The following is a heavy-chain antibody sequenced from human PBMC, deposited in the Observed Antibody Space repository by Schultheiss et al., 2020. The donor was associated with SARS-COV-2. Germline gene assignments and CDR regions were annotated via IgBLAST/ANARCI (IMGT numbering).Heavy chain of an antibody. CDR1: GFTFSSYS. D-gene: IGHD3-22*01. CDR2: ISSRNNYI. V-gene: IGHV3-21*01. Sequence: GESLKISCAASGFTFSSYSMNWVRQAPGKGLEWVSSISSRNNYIYYADSVKGRFTISRDNARNSLYLQMNSLRAEDTAVYYCARGGDGVVVITSYYGMDVWGQGTTVTVSS. CDR3: ARGGDGVVVITSYYGMDV. J-gene: IGHJ6*02.